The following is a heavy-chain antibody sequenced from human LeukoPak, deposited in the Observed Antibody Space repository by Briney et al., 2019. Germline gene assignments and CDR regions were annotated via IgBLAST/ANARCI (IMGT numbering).Heavy chain of an antibody. CDR2: INPSGGST. J-gene: IGHJ4*02. D-gene: IGHD2-2*02. CDR1: GYTFTSYY. V-gene: IGHV1-46*01. Sequence: ASVKVSCKASGYTFTSYYMHWVRQAPGQGLEWMGIINPSGGSTSYAQKLQGRVTMTTDTSTSTAYMELRSLRSDDTAVYYCARARCSSTSCYRGDYWGQGTLVTVSS. CDR3: ARARCSSTSCYRGDY.